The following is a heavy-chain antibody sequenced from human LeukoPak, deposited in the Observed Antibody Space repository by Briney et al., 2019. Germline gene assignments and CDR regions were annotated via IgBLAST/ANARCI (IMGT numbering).Heavy chain of an antibody. CDR2: ISYEGSKK. Sequence: PGGSLRLSCAASGFTLNDRSMHWVRQSPDKGLQWVAVISYEGSKKYYSDSVKGRFTISRDNSKNTVYLQMNSLKSGDMAVYARSFPTSAGHSGTELDLWGQGTLVSVSS. J-gene: IGHJ5*02. CDR3: SFPTSAGHSGTELDL. V-gene: IGHV3-30*04. D-gene: IGHD1-26*01. CDR1: GFTLNDRS.